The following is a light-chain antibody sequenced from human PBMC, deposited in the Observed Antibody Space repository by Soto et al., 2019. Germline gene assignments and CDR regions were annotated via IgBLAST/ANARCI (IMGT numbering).Light chain of an antibody. CDR3: QQRSNWPLIT. J-gene: IGKJ5*01. CDR2: DAS. CDR1: QSVSSY. V-gene: IGKV3-11*01. Sequence: EIVLTQSPATLSLSPGERATLSCRASQSVSSYLAWYQQKPGQAPRLLIYDASNRATGIPARFSGSGSGTEFTLTISSLEPEDVAVYYCQQRSNWPLITFGQGTRLEIK.